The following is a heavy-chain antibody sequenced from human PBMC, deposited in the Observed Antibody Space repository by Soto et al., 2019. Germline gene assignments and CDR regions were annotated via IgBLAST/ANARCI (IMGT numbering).Heavy chain of an antibody. Sequence: GSLRLSCAASGFTSSSYAMHWVRQAPGEGLEWVAVISYDGSNKYYADSVKGRFTISRDNSKNTLYLQMNSLRAEDTAVYYCARDYYDSSGYFNYYYYGMDVWGQGTTVTVSS. CDR1: GFTSSSYA. D-gene: IGHD3-22*01. V-gene: IGHV3-30-3*01. J-gene: IGHJ6*02. CDR3: ARDYYDSSGYFNYYYYGMDV. CDR2: ISYDGSNK.